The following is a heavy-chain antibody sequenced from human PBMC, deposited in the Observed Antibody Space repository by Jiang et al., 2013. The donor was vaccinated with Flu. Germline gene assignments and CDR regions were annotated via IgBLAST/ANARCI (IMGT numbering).Heavy chain of an antibody. V-gene: IGHV5-51*01. CDR1: GYKFSNYW. J-gene: IGHJ6*02. CDR3: ARLMGGFGMDV. CDR2: ISPSDSKS. D-gene: IGHD3-16*01. Sequence: VKKPGESLKISCEGSGYKFSNYWIGWVRQMPGKGLEWMGIISPSDSKSKYSPSFQGQVTISVDKSINTAYMQWSSLRASDTAIYYCARLMGGFGMDVWGQGTTVTVSS.